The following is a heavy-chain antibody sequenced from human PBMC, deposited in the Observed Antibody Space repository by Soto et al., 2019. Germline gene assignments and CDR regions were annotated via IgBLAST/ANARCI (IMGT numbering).Heavy chain of an antibody. CDR3: AREEYYDFWSGPDAFDI. CDR1: GDSVSSNSAA. J-gene: IGHJ3*02. Sequence: SQTLSLTCAISGDSVSSNSAAWNWIRQSPSRGLEWLGRTYYRSKWYNDYAVSVKSRITINPDTSKNQFSLQLNSVTPEDTAVYYCAREEYYDFWSGPDAFDIWGQGTMVTVSS. D-gene: IGHD3-3*01. V-gene: IGHV6-1*01. CDR2: TYYRSKWYN.